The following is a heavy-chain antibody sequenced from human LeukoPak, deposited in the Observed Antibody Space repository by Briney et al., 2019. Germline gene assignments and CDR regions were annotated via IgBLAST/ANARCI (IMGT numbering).Heavy chain of an antibody. D-gene: IGHD2-8*01. Sequence: ASVKVSCKVSGYTLTELSMHWVRQAPGKGLEWMGGLDPEDGETIYAQKFQGRVTMTEDTSTDTAYMELSSLRSEDTAVYYCATRLIFYRRTGNWFDPWGQGTLVTVSS. CDR1: GYTLTELS. CDR2: LDPEDGET. J-gene: IGHJ5*02. CDR3: ATRLIFYRRTGNWFDP. V-gene: IGHV1-24*01.